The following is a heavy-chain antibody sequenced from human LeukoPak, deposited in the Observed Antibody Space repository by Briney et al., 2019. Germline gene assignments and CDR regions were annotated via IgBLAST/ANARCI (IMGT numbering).Heavy chain of an antibody. V-gene: IGHV1-69*05. Sequence: ASVKVSCKASGGTFSSYAISWVRQAPGQGLEWMGGIIPIFGTANYAQKFQGRVTITTDESTSTAYMELSSLRSEDTAVYYCAEGLSYSSGGGGNWGQGTPVTVSA. CDR3: AEGLSYSSGGGGN. CDR2: IIPIFGTA. CDR1: GGTFSSYA. D-gene: IGHD6-6*01. J-gene: IGHJ4*02.